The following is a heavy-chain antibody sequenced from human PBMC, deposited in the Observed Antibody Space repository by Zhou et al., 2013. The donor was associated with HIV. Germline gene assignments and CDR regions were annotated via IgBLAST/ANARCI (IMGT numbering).Heavy chain of an antibody. CDR2: IIPILNLT. D-gene: IGHD5-12*01. CDR3: ARVRDGYNSGEYYFDY. CDR1: GYIFTTYG. J-gene: IGHJ4*02. V-gene: IGHV1-69*04. Sequence: QVQLTQSGPEVKKPGAAVKVSCKTSGYIFTTYGLTWVRQAPGQGLEWMGRIIPILNLTNNAQKFQGRLSITADKSTSTVYMDLSSLRSDDTAVYYCARVRDGYNSGEYYFDYWGQGTLVTVSS.